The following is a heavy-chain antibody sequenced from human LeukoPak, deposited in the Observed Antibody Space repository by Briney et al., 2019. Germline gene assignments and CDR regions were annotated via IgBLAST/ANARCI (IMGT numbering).Heavy chain of an antibody. Sequence: SETLSLTCTVSGGSISSYYWSWIRQPPGKGLEWIGYIYYSGSTNYNPSLKSRVTISVDTSKNQFSLKLSSVTAADTAVYYCARGIAVAGTFGFDYWGQGTLVTVFS. J-gene: IGHJ4*02. CDR1: GGSISSYY. V-gene: IGHV4-59*01. CDR2: IYYSGST. CDR3: ARGIAVAGTFGFDY. D-gene: IGHD6-19*01.